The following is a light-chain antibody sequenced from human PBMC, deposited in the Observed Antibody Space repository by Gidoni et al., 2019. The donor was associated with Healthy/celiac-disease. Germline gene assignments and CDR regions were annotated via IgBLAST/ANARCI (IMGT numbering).Light chain of an antibody. J-gene: IGLJ1*01. Sequence: SPLPQPALVSGSPGQPFTISCTGTSSDVGSYNLASWYHQHPGKAPKLMIYEGSKRPSGVSSLFSGSTSGNTASLTISGLQAEDAADYYCCSYAGSNYLFGAGTKVTVL. CDR2: EGS. CDR3: CSYAGSNYL. V-gene: IGLV2-23*01. CDR1: SSDVGSYNL.